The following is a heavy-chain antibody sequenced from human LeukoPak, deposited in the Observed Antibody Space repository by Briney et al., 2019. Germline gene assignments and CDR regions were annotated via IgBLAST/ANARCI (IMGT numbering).Heavy chain of an antibody. CDR3: AQEGN. Sequence: GGSLRLSCVASGFSFTGNWMSWVRQAPGKGPEWVASIKEDGSEKYYGDSVSGRFTISRDNAKNSLYLQMNSLRAEDTTVYYCAQEGNWGQGTLVTVSS. CDR1: GFSFTGNW. J-gene: IGHJ4*02. V-gene: IGHV3-7*01. CDR2: IKEDGSEK.